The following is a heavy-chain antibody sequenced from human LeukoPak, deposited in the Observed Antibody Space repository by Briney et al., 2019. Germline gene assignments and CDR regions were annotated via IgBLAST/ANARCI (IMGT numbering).Heavy chain of an antibody. CDR3: ARDGYYDFWSGYYMTDYYYGMDV. D-gene: IGHD3-3*01. Sequence: GGSLRLSCAASGFTFSSYGMHWVRQAPGKGLEWVAVIWYDGSNKYYADSVKGRFTISRDNSKNTLYLQMNSLRVEDTAVYYCARDGYYDFWSGYYMTDYYYGMDVWGQGTTVTVSS. CDR1: GFTFSSYG. CDR2: IWYDGSNK. J-gene: IGHJ6*02. V-gene: IGHV3-33*01.